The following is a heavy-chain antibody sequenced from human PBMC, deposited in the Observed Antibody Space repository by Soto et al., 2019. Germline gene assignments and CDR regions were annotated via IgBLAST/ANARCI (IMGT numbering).Heavy chain of an antibody. V-gene: IGHV3-23*01. CDR3: ARTQQLVWGWFDP. D-gene: IGHD6-13*01. CDR1: GFTFSSYA. Sequence: EVQLLESGGGLVQPGGSLRLSCAASGFTFSSYAMSWVRQAPGKGLEWVSAISGSGGSTYYADSVKGRFTIPRDNSKNTLYLQMNRLRTEDTAVYYCARTQQLVWGWFDPWGQGTLVTVSS. CDR2: ISGSGGST. J-gene: IGHJ5*02.